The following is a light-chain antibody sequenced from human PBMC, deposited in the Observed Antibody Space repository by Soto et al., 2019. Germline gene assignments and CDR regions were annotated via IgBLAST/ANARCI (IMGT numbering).Light chain of an antibody. J-gene: IGKJ2*01. Sequence: DIPMTQSPSTLSASVGDRVTITCRASQSIDPALAWYQQKPGKAPNLLIYRASNLESGVPSRFSGSGSGTEFTLAISSLQPDDFATYYCQQYARFLTFGQGTKLEL. V-gene: IGKV1-5*03. CDR1: QSIDPA. CDR3: QQYARFLT. CDR2: RAS.